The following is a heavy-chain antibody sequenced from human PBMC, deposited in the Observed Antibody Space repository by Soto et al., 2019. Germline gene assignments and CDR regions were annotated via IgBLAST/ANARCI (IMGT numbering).Heavy chain of an antibody. J-gene: IGHJ4*02. CDR3: ARGGSWGPDF. D-gene: IGHD2-15*01. CDR2: IKHDGSEK. Sequence: EVQLVESGGDLVQPGGSLRLSCAASGFTFSDFWMSWVRQAPGKGLDWVANIKHDGSEKYYVDSVEGRFTISRDNTKDSLYLHMNSLRAEDTAVYYCARGGSWGPDFWGQGTLVTVSS. CDR1: GFTFSDFW. V-gene: IGHV3-7*01.